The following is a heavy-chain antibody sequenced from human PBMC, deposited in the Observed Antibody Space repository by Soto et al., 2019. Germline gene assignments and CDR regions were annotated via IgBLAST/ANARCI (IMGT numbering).Heavy chain of an antibody. CDR3: ARGGGSNVDYYYGMDV. Sequence: SVKVSCKASGGTFSSYAISWVRQAPGQGLEWMGGIIPIFGTANYAQKFQGRVTITADESTGTAYMELSSLRSEDTAVYYCARGGGSNVDYYYGMDVWGQGTTVTVSS. V-gene: IGHV1-69*13. D-gene: IGHD4-4*01. J-gene: IGHJ6*02. CDR2: IIPIFGTA. CDR1: GGTFSSYA.